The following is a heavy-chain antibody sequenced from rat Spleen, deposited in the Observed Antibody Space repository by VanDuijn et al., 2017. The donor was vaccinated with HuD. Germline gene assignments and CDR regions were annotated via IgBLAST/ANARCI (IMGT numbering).Heavy chain of an antibody. J-gene: IGHJ4*01. V-gene: IGHV5S10*01. Sequence: EVQLVESGGGLVQPGRSLKLSCVASGFTLRDYVMAGVRQAPKKGLEWAATIIYDGSAAYYRDSVKGRFTISRDNAENTVYLQMNSLRSEDTATYFCGKDMNYFSTYPFYLMGALGQGTSVTVSS. D-gene: IGHD1-2*01. CDR3: GKDMNYFSTYPFYLMGA. CDR1: GFTLRDYV. CDR2: IIYDGSAA.